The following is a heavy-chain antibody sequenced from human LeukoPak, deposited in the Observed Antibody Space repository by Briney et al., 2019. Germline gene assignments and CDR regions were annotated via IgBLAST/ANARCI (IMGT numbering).Heavy chain of an antibody. CDR2: INQDGREK. CDR1: GFTFSRDW. Sequence: GGSLRLSCVVSGFTFSRDWMIWVRQAPGKGMEWVANINQDGREKYYVDSVKGRFTISRDNAKNSLYLQMNSLRDEDTAMYYCARGQLPGNYWGQGTLVTVSS. J-gene: IGHJ4*02. D-gene: IGHD2-2*01. V-gene: IGHV3-7*05. CDR3: ARGQLPGNY.